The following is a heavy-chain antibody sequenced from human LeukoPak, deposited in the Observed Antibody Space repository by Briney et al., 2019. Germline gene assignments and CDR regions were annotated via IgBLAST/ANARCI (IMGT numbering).Heavy chain of an antibody. CDR1: GFTFDDYA. D-gene: IGHD6-19*01. CDR2: ISWNSGSI. V-gene: IGHV3-9*01. J-gene: IGHJ6*03. Sequence: GRSLRLSCAASGFTFDDYAMHWVRQAPGKGLEWASGISWNSGSIGYADSVKGRFTISRDNAKNSLYLQMNSLRAEDTALYYCAKETTVADNYYYYYMDVWGKGTTVTVSS. CDR3: AKETTVADNYYYYYMDV.